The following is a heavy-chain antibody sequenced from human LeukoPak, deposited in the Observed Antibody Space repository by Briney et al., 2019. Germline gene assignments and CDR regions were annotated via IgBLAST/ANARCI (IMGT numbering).Heavy chain of an antibody. CDR1: GFTFSDYA. Sequence: PGESLKISCAASGFTFSDYAMNWVRQAPGKGLEWVSGISGSGGSTYYADSVKGRFTISRDNSKNTLYLQLNSLRAEDTAVYYCAKDPHARIVAAVLQWGQGTLVTVSS. D-gene: IGHD6-13*01. CDR3: AKDPHARIVAAVLQ. V-gene: IGHV3-23*01. J-gene: IGHJ4*02. CDR2: ISGSGGST.